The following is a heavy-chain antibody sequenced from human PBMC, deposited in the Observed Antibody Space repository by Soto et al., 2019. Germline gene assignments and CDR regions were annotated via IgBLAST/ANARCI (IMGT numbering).Heavy chain of an antibody. CDR3: ASLDILTGYVDY. Sequence: SETLSLTCTVSGGSISSSSYYWGWIRQPPGKGLEWIGSIYYSGSTYYNPSLKSRVTISVDTSKNQFSLKLSSVTAADTAVYYCASLDILTGYVDYWGQGTLVTVSS. J-gene: IGHJ4*02. V-gene: IGHV4-39*01. CDR1: GGSISSSSYY. CDR2: IYYSGST. D-gene: IGHD3-9*01.